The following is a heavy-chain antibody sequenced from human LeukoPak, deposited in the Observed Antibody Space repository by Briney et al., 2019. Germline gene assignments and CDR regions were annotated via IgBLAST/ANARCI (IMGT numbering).Heavy chain of an antibody. CDR2: IRYDGSNK. V-gene: IGHV3-30*02. Sequence: GGSLRLSCAASGFTFSSYGMHWVRQAPGKGLEWVAFIRYDGSNKYYADSVKGRFTISRDNSKNTLYLQMNSLRAEDTAVYYCARGVHDILTGYYDDYWGQGTLVTVSS. CDR3: ARGVHDILTGYYDDY. J-gene: IGHJ4*02. D-gene: IGHD3-9*01. CDR1: GFTFSSYG.